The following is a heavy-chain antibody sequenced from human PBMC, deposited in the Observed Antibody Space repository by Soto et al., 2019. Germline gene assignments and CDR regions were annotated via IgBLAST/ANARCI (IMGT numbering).Heavy chain of an antibody. J-gene: IGHJ5*02. CDR2: IYHSGST. CDR3: ARGLGTSQPRRP. Sequence: TLSLTCAVSGGSISSGGYSWSWIRQPLGKGLDWIGYIYHSGSTYYDPSLKSRVTISVNRSKNQFFLKLSSVTAADTAVYYCARGLGTSQPRRPWGQGPSVHVSS. D-gene: IGHD6-13*01. V-gene: IGHV4-30-2*01. CDR1: GGSISSGGYS.